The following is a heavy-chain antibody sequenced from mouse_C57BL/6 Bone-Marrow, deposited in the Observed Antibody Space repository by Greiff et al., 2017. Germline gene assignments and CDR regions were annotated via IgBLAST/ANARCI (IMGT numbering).Heavy chain of an antibody. CDR2: IDPSDSET. J-gene: IGHJ1*03. CDR3: AKGYYYGSSPHWYFDV. V-gene: IGHV1-52*01. Sequence: VQLQESGAELVRPGSSVKLSCKASGYTFTSYWMHWVKQRPIQGLEWIGNIDPSDSETHYNQKFKDKATLTVDKSSSTAYMQLSSLTSEDSAVXYCAKGYYYGSSPHWYFDVWGTGTTVTVSA. CDR1: GYTFTSYW. D-gene: IGHD1-1*01.